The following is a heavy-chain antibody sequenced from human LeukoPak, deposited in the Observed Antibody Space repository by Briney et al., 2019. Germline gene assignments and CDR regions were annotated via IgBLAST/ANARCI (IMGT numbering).Heavy chain of an antibody. D-gene: IGHD6-19*01. J-gene: IGHJ3*02. V-gene: IGHV3-30*03. CDR3: ARGAVAGTWPGAFDI. CDR1: GFTFSSYG. Sequence: GGSLRLSCAASGFTFSSYGMHWVRQAPGKGLEWVAVISYDGSNKYYADSVKGRFTISRDNSKNTLYLQMNSLRVEDTAVYYCARGAVAGTWPGAFDIWGQGTMVTVSS. CDR2: ISYDGSNK.